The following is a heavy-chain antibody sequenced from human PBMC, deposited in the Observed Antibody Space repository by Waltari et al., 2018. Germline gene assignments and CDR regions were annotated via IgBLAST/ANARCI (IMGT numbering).Heavy chain of an antibody. D-gene: IGHD2-15*01. J-gene: IGHJ6*02. CDR3: ARLEDCTGGHCYSGSPYAVDV. V-gene: IGHV4-34*01. Sequence: QVQLQQWGAGLLKPSESLSLTCVVYGGSFNPYYWSRNRQPPGTGLEWIGEINHSGNTNYNPSLKSRVAISIDTPKQQFSLKLTSVAAADTAVYYCARLEDCTGGHCYSGSPYAVDVWGPGTTVTVSS. CDR2: INHSGNT. CDR1: GGSFNPYY.